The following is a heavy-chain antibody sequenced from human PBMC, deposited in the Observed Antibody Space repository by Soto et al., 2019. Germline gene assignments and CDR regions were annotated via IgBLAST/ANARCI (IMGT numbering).Heavy chain of an antibody. CDR1: GGSISSYY. V-gene: IGHV4-59*08. Sequence: QVQLQESGPGLVKPSETLSLTCTVSGGSISSYYWTWIWQPPAKGLEWVGYIYYSGNRKYNPSLRSRVTIPVHKPRNHFSLELSPVTAAHTPGYDCATLATYGSGTYVWENWFDPWGQGTLVTVSS. D-gene: IGHD3-10*01. CDR2: IYYSGNR. CDR3: ATLATYGSGTYVWENWFDP. J-gene: IGHJ5*02.